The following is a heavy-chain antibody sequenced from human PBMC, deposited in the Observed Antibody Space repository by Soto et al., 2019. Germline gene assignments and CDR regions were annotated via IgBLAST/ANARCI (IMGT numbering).Heavy chain of an antibody. CDR2: IYYSGST. D-gene: IGHD6-13*01. J-gene: IGHJ4*02. CDR1: GGSISSSSYY. CDR3: ASTRPRIAAIPY. Sequence: QLQLQESGPGLVKPSETLSLTCTVSGGSISSSSYYWGWIRQPPGKGLEWIGSIYYSGSTYYNPSLKSRVTISVDTSKNQFSLNLSSVTAADTAVYYCASTRPRIAAIPYWGQGTLVTVSS. V-gene: IGHV4-39*01.